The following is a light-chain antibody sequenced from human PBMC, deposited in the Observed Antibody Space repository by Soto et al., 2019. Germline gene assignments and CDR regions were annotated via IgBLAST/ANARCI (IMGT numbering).Light chain of an antibody. CDR3: LQHNSYPYT. CDR2: AAS. J-gene: IGKJ2*01. CDR1: QGIGND. V-gene: IGKV1-17*01. Sequence: DIQMTQSPSSLSASVGDRVTITCRASQGIGNDLGWYQQKPGKVPKHLIYAASNLQSGVPSRFSGSGSGTEFTLTISSLQPEDFATYYCLQHNSYPYTFGQGTKLEIK.